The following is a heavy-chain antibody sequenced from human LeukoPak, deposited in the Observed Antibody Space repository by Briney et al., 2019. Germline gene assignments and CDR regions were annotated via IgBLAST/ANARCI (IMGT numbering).Heavy chain of an antibody. CDR2: IYTSGST. J-gene: IGHJ3*02. D-gene: IGHD3-16*01. V-gene: IGHV4-61*02. CDR3: ARSYDYDDAFDI. Sequence: SETLSLTCTVSGGSISSGSYYWSWIRQPAWKGLEWIGRIYTSGSTNYNPSLKSRVTISVDTSKNQFSLKLSSVTAADTAVYYCARSYDYDDAFDIGGQGTMVTVSS. CDR1: GGSISSGSYY.